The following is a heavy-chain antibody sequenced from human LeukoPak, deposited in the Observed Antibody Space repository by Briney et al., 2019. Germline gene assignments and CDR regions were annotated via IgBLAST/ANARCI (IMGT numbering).Heavy chain of an antibody. Sequence: GASVKVSCKASGGTFSSYAISWVRQAPGQGLEWMGRIIPILGIVNYAQRFQGSVSITADKSTTTVFMELSSLRSEDTAVYFCARARRSVSSWFDYWGQGTLVTVSS. J-gene: IGHJ5*01. D-gene: IGHD6-13*01. CDR3: ARARRSVSSWFDY. CDR1: GGTFSSYA. V-gene: IGHV1-69*04. CDR2: IIPILGIV.